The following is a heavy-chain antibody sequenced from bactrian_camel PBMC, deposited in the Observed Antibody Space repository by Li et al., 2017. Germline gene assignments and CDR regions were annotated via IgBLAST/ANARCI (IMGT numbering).Heavy chain of an antibody. CDR1: GFTLNYW. CDR2: INSGGSNS. J-gene: IGHJ4*01. CDR3: ATVKPGRDDCSALFWAGYFAD. D-gene: IGHD3*01. V-gene: IGHV3S1*01. Sequence: QVQLVESGGGSVQAGGSLRLSCTASGFTLNYWMYWVRQAPGKGLEWVSHINSGGSNSYYADSVKGRFTISKDNAKNTLYLQMNTLKPEDTAMYFCATVKPGRDDCSALFWAGYFADWGQGTQVTVS.